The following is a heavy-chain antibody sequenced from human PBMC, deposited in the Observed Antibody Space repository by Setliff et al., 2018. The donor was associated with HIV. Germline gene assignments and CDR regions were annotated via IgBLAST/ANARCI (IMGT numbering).Heavy chain of an antibody. CDR1: GFTSSNAW. CDR3: AKGVAGLQYYYYYMDV. J-gene: IGHJ6*03. V-gene: IGHV4-34*01. CDR2: MYYRGTT. Sequence: SETLRLSCAVFGFTSSNAWLSWVRQAPGKGLEWIGTMYYRGTTYNNPSLKSRVTISVDTSKNQCSLKLSSVTAADTAVYYCAKGVAGLQYYYYYMDVWGKGTTVTV. D-gene: IGHD6-19*01.